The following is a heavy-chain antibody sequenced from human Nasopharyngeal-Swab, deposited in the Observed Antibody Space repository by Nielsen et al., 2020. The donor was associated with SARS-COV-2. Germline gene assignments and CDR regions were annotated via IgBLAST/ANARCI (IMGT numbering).Heavy chain of an antibody. Sequence: ASVKVSCKASGYTFTSYDINWVRQATGQGLEWMGWMNPNSGNTGYAQKFQGRVTMTRNTSISTAYMELSSLRSEDTAVYYCARGGVPGYYYYSYYMDVWGKGTTVTVSS. D-gene: IGHD3-10*01. CDR1: GYTFTSYD. CDR3: ARGGVPGYYYYSYYMDV. J-gene: IGHJ6*03. V-gene: IGHV1-8*01. CDR2: MNPNSGNT.